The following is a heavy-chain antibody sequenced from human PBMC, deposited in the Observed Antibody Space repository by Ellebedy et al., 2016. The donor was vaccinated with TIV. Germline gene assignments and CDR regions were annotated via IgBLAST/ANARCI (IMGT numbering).Heavy chain of an antibody. CDR2: ISGSGGST. CDR3: ARAFEGTNSEDY. D-gene: IGHD4/OR15-4a*01. Sequence: PGGSLRLSCAASGFTFRKYAITWVRQAPGQGLEWLAAISGSGGSTYYADSVKVRFTISRDTSPSSLYLQMNSLRAEDTAVYYCARAFEGTNSEDYWGQGTLVTVSS. CDR1: GFTFRKYA. V-gene: IGHV3-23*01. J-gene: IGHJ4*02.